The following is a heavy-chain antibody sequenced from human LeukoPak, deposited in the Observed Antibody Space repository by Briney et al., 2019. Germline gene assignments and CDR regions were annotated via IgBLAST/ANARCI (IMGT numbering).Heavy chain of an antibody. D-gene: IGHD3-10*01. V-gene: IGHV4-61*08. CDR1: GGSISSGGYY. CDR3: ARHGSITMVRGAAFDY. J-gene: IGHJ4*02. Sequence: SQTLSLTCTVSGGSISSGGYYWSWIRQPPGKGLEWIGYIYYSGSTNYNPSLKSRVTISVDTSKNQFSLKLSSVTAADTAVYYCARHGSITMVRGAAFDYWGQGTLVTVSS. CDR2: IYYSGST.